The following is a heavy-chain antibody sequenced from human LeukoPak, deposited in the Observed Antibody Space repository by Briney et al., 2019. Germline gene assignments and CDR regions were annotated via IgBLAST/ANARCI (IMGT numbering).Heavy chain of an antibody. J-gene: IGHJ4*02. V-gene: IGHV1-69*06. CDR1: GGTFSSYA. D-gene: IGHD5-18*01. CDR2: IIPIFGTA. CDR3: ARRGYSYGYYFDY. Sequence: SVKVSCKASGGTFSSYAISWVRQAPGQGLEWMGGIIPIFGTANYAQKFQGRVTITADKSTSTAYMELSSLRSEDTAVYYCARRGYSYGYYFDYWGQGTLVTVSS.